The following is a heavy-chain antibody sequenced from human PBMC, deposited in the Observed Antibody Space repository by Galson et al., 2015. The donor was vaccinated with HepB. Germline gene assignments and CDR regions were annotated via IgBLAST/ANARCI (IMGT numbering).Heavy chain of an antibody. V-gene: IGHV1-18*01. CDR3: ARGGMATIGGPTFDY. Sequence: SVKVSCKASGYTFSKYTLSWVRQAPGQGLEWLGWVNSYNPNGNSVQKFQGRLTLTTDTSTSTAYMELNSLRSDDTATYYCARGGMATIGGPTFDYWGRGTLVTVSS. D-gene: IGHD5-24*01. J-gene: IGHJ4*02. CDR2: VNSYNPNG. CDR1: GYTFSKYT.